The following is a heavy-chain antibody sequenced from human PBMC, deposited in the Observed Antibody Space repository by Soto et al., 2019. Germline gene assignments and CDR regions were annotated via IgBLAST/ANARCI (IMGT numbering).Heavy chain of an antibody. CDR2: IYHSGST. V-gene: IGHV4-4*02. CDR3: ARKSAPTTVTTYYFDY. CDR1: GGSISSSNW. Sequence: SETLSLTCAVSGGSISSSNWWSWVRQPPGKGLEWIGEIYHSGSTNYNPTLKSRVTISVDKSKNQFSLKLSSVTAADTAVYYCARKSAPTTVTTYYFDYWGQGTLVTVSS. D-gene: IGHD4-17*01. J-gene: IGHJ4*02.